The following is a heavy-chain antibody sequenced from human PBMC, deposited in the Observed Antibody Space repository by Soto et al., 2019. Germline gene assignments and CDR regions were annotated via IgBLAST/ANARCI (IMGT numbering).Heavy chain of an antibody. J-gene: IGHJ6*03. CDR2: INPNSGVT. D-gene: IGHD5-12*01. CDR1: GDTFTDYY. Sequence: QVQLVQSGAEVKKPGASVTVSCRSSGDTFTDYYMHWVRQAPGQGLEWMGWINPNSGVTKYAQKFQGWGTMTRDTSIRTVYMQLSRLRSDDTAVYYCARESGGATATVDYYYFYMDVWGTGTTVTVSS. CDR3: ARESGGATATVDYYYFYMDV. V-gene: IGHV1-2*04.